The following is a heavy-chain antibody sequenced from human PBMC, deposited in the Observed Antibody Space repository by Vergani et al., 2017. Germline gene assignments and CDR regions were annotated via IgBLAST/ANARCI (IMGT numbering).Heavy chain of an antibody. Sequence: QVQLPESGPGLVKPSETLSLTCAVYGGSFSGYYWRWIRQPPGKGLEWIGEINHSGSTNYNPSPKSRVTISVDTSKNQFSLRLCSLTAADTAVYYCAGYSHVADYFDYWGQGTLVTVSS. J-gene: IGHJ4*02. V-gene: IGHV4-34*10. CDR3: AGYSHVADYFDY. CDR2: INHSGST. CDR1: GGSFSGYY. D-gene: IGHD6-19*01.